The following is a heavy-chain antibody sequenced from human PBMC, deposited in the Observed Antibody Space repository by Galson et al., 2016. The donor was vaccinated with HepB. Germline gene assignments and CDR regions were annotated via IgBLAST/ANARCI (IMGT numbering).Heavy chain of an antibody. Sequence: SVKVSCKASGYIFTSYYMYWVRQAPGQGLEWMGIINPSGGSTTYAQKFQGRVTLTRDTSTSTVYMELSSLRSEDTAVYYCARIEPDCSGTSCQYGLDVWGQGTTVSVSS. CDR1: GYIFTSYY. CDR2: INPSGGST. D-gene: IGHD2-2*01. V-gene: IGHV1-46*01. J-gene: IGHJ6*02. CDR3: ARIEPDCSGTSCQYGLDV.